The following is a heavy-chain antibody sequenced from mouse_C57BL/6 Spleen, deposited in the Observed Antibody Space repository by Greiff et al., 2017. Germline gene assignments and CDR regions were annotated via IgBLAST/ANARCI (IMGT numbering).Heavy chain of an antibody. CDR2: FLPGSGST. V-gene: IGHV1-9*01. CDR1: GYTFTGYR. CDR3: AGTAY. Sequence: QVQLQQSGAELVKPGASVKLSCKATGYTFTGYRIEWVKQRPGHGLEWIGEFLPGSGSTNNNEEFKGKATFTADTAANTDYMQLSSRTTEDYDSSSCAGTAYWGQGTLVTVSA. J-gene: IGHJ3*01.